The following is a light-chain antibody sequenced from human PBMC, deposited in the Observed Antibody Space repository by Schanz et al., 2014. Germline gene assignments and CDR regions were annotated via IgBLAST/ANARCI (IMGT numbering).Light chain of an antibody. V-gene: IGKV3D-20*02. J-gene: IGKJ4*01. Sequence: EIVLTQSPGTLSLSPGERAALSCRASQSVSSTFLAWYQQKPGQAPRLLIYGASSRATGIPDRFRGSGSGTDFTLTISSLEPEDFAVYYCQQRSNWPRLTFGGGTKVEIK. CDR2: GAS. CDR3: QQRSNWPRLT. CDR1: QSVSSTF.